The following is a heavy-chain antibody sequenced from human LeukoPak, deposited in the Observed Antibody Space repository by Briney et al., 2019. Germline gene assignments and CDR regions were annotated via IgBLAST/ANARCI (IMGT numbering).Heavy chain of an antibody. CDR3: ARDCEGSGSYSYFDY. V-gene: IGHV1-2*02. CDR2: INPNSGGT. CDR1: GYTFTGYY. D-gene: IGHD1-26*01. J-gene: IGHJ4*02. Sequence: ASVKVSFKASGYTFTGYYMHWVRQAPGQGLEWMGWINPNSGGTNYALKFQGRVTMTRDTSISTAYMELSRLRSDDTAVYYCARDCEGSGSYSYFDYWGQGTLVTVSS.